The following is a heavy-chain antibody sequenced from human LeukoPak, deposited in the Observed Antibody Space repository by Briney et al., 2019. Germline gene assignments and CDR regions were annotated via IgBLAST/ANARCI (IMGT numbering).Heavy chain of an antibody. J-gene: IGHJ4*01. V-gene: IGHV3-21*01. CDR1: GFTFSSYS. CDR2: ISSSSSYI. CDR3: ARTGTYYYDSSGPTSPN. Sequence: GGSLRPSCAASGFTFSSYSMNWVRQAPGKGLEWVSSISSSSSYIYYADSVKGRFTISRDNAKNSLYLQMNSLRAEDTAVYYCARTGTYYYDSSGPTSPNCGHGTLVTVSS. D-gene: IGHD3-22*01.